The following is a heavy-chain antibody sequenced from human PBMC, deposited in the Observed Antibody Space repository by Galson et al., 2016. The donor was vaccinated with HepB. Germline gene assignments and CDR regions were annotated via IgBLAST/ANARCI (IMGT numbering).Heavy chain of an antibody. V-gene: IGHV1-8*01. D-gene: IGHD3-3*01. CDR1: GYTFTSYD. J-gene: IGHJ4*02. Sequence: SVKVSCKASGYTFTSYDINWVRQATGQGLEWMGWMNTNSGNTGYAQKFQGRVTMTRDTSISTAYMELSSLRSEDTAVYYCARGFTIFGAVRDYWGQGTLVTVSS. CDR3: ARGFTIFGAVRDY. CDR2: MNTNSGNT.